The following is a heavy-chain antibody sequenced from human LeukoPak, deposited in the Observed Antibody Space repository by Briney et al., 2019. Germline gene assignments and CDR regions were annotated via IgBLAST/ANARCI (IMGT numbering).Heavy chain of an antibody. V-gene: IGHV1-2*02. CDR1: GYTFTGYD. CDR2: INPNSGGT. CDR3: ARRVAGTGLDY. D-gene: IGHD6-19*01. J-gene: IGHJ4*02. Sequence: ASVKVSCKASGYTFTGYDMHWVRQAPGQGLEWMGWINPNSGGTNYAQKFQGRVTMTRDTSISTAYMELSRLRSDDTAVYYRARRVAGTGLDYWGQGTLVTVSS.